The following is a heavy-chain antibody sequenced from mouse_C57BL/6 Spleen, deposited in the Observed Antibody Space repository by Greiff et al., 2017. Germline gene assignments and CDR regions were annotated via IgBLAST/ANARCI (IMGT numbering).Heavy chain of an antibody. D-gene: IGHD1-1*01. CDR3: ARRDYGSSHYYAMDY. J-gene: IGHJ4*01. Sequence: QVQLQQPGAELVMPGASVKLSCKASGYTFTSYWMHWVKQRPGQGLEWIGEIDPSDSYTNYNQKFKGKSTLTVDKSSSTAYMQLSSLTSEDSAVYYCARRDYGSSHYYAMDYWGQGTSVTVSS. V-gene: IGHV1-69*01. CDR1: GYTFTSYW. CDR2: IDPSDSYT.